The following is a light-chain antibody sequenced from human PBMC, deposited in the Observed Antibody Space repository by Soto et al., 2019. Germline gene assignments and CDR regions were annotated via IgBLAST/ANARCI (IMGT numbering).Light chain of an antibody. Sequence: DIVMTQSPDSLALSLGERATINCKSSQSVVYSSNNKNHLAWYQQKPRQPPKLLIYWASTRASGVPDRFSGSGSGTDFTLTISSLQAEDVAVYYCQPYCSSPLTFGQRTKVEIK. CDR2: WAS. CDR3: QPYCSSPLT. CDR1: QSVVYSSNNKNH. V-gene: IGKV4-1*01. J-gene: IGKJ1*01.